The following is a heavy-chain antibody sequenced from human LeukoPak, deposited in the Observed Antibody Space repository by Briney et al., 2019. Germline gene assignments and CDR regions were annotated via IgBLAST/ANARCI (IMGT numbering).Heavy chain of an antibody. J-gene: IGHJ3*02. CDR1: GGSISSYY. Sequence: SETLSLTCTVSGGSISSYYWSWIRQPPGKGLEWIGYIYYSGSTNYNPSFKSRVTISVDTSKNQFSLKLSSVTAADTAVYYCARVSSSWYWNDAFDIWGQGTMVTVSS. CDR2: IYYSGST. V-gene: IGHV4-59*01. CDR3: ARVSSSWYWNDAFDI. D-gene: IGHD6-13*01.